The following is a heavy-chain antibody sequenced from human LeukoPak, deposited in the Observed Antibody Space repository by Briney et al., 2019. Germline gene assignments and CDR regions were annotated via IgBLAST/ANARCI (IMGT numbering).Heavy chain of an antibody. CDR3: ARKLGYCSSTSCYWDAFDI. CDR1: GVSISSYY. J-gene: IGHJ3*02. CDR2: IYTSGST. D-gene: IGHD2-2*01. Sequence: SSETLSLTCTVSGVSISSYYWSWIRQPAGKGLEWIGRIYTSGSTNYNPSLKSRVTMSVDTSKNQFSLKLSSVTAADTAVYYCARKLGYCSSTSCYWDAFDIWGQGTMVTVSS. V-gene: IGHV4-4*07.